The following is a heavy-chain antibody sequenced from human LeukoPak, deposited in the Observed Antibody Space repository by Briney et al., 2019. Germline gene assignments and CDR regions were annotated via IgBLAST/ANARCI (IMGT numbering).Heavy chain of an antibody. J-gene: IGHJ4*02. CDR2: ISGNGRDI. Sequence: GGSLRLSCAASGFILTGDHMIWVRQAPGRGLEWLSYISGNGRDIQYADSVKGRFTISRDNAKNLLSLQMDSLRVEDTAIYYCARDPRTVQIWGQGTLVTVSS. CDR1: GFILTGDH. D-gene: IGHD1-1*01. CDR3: ARDPRTVQI. V-gene: IGHV3-11*04.